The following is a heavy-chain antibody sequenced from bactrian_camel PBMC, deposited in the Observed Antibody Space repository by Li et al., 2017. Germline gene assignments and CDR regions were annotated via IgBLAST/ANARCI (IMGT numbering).Heavy chain of an antibody. CDR2: IATGSGNT. D-gene: IGHD2*01. CDR1: GVTYSSVC. J-gene: IGHJ6*01. V-gene: IGHV3S1*01. Sequence: HVQLVESGGGSVQAGGSLRLSCAVSGVTYSSVCMAWSRQAPGKEREGVARIATGSGNTYYADSVEGRFTISQDNAKNTVYLQMNSLKPEDTAMYYCAARGPYCYTKLSVRDFTYWGQGTQVTV. CDR3: AARGPYCYTKLSVRDFTY.